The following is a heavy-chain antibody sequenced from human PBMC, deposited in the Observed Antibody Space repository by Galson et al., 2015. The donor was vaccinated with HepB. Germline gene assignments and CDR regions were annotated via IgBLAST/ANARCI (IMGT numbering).Heavy chain of an antibody. J-gene: IGHJ4*02. Sequence: SLRLSCAASGFSFSDYAMHWVRQAPGKGLEWVAVLSHDATNKYYIDSVKGRFTISRDNSNNTLYLQMDGLRAEDTAVYFCARHADAVVPANPGAYWGQGTLVTVSS. CDR3: ARHADAVVPANPGAY. CDR1: GFSFSDYA. D-gene: IGHD2-15*01. V-gene: IGHV3-30*10. CDR2: LSHDATNK.